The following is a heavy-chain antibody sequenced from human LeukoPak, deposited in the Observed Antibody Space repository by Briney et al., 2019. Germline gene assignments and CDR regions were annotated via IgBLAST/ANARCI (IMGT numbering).Heavy chain of an antibody. CDR1: GGSISSGGYY. Sequence: SETLSLTCTVSGGSISSGGYYWSWIRQHPGKGLEWIGYIYYSGSTYYNPSLESRVTISVDTSKNQFSLKLSSVTAADTAVYYFARDSGYDHFDYWGQGTLVTVPS. CDR2: IYYSGST. D-gene: IGHD5-12*01. CDR3: ARDSGYDHFDY. V-gene: IGHV4-31*03. J-gene: IGHJ4*02.